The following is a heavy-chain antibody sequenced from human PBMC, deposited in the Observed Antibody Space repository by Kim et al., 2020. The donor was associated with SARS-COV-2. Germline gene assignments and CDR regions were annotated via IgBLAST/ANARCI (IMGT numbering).Heavy chain of an antibody. D-gene: IGHD3-16*01. J-gene: IGHJ3*02. CDR2: IYSGGST. Sequence: GGSLRLSCAASGFTVSSNYMSWVRQAPGKGLEWVSVIYSGGSTYYADSVKGRFTISRHNSKNTLYLQMNSLRAEDTAVYYCASSYGEEMATIRGAFDIWGQGTIVTVSS. CDR3: ASSYGEEMATIRGAFDI. CDR1: GFTVSSNY. V-gene: IGHV3-53*04.